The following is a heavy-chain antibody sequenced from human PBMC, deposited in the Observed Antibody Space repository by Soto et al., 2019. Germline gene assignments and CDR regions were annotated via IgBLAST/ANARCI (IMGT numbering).Heavy chain of an antibody. CDR2: IYWDDDK. Sequence: QITLKESGPTLVKPTQTLTLTCTFSGFSLTGSGVGVGWIRQPPGKALEWLGLIYWDDDKRYSPTLKSRLTITKDTSKTKVALTVTNMNPVDTATYYCARFLWSDTSLYYFDYWGQGTLVTVSS. V-gene: IGHV2-5*02. D-gene: IGHD3-3*01. J-gene: IGHJ4*02. CDR1: GFSLTGSGVG. CDR3: ARFLWSDTSLYYFDY.